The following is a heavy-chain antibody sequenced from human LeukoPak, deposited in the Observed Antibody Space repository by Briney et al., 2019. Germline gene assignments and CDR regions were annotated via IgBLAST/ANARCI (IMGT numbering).Heavy chain of an antibody. D-gene: IGHD2-21*02. CDR3: ARMDWGGGDCYSVYYYTGMDV. V-gene: IGHV5-51*01. J-gene: IGHJ6*02. CDR1: GYRFTSYW. CDR2: IYPGNSGT. Sequence: GESLKISCKGSGYRFTSYWIGWVRQMPGKGLEWMGIIYPGNSGTRYSPSFQGQVTISADKSISTAYLQWSSLKASDTAMYYCARMDWGGGDCYSVYYYTGMDVWGQGATVTVSS.